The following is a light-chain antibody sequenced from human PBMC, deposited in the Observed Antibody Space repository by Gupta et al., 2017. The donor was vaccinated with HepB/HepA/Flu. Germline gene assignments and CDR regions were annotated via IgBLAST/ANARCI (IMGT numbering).Light chain of an antibody. CDR1: QSVSSN. J-gene: IGKJ1*01. Sequence: EIVTTQSPATLSVPPGERATLSCRASQSVSSNLAWYQQKPGQAHRLLIYGVSTRAAGITARFSGSGSGTEFTLTISSLQSEDFAVYYCQQYNDWPLTFGQGTKVEIK. V-gene: IGKV3-15*01. CDR2: GVS. CDR3: QQYNDWPLT.